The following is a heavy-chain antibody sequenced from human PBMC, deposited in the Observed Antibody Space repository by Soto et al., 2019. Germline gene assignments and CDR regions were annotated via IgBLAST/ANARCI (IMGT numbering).Heavy chain of an antibody. Sequence: QVQLVQSGAEEKKPGASVKVSCKASGYTFTSYAMHWVRQAPGQRLEWMGWINACNGNTKYSQKVQGRVTNTRDTSASTAYMELSSLRSEDTAVYYCARGTGWYRPFDYWGQGTLVTVSS. CDR1: GYTFTSYA. V-gene: IGHV1-3*05. D-gene: IGHD6-19*01. CDR3: ARGTGWYRPFDY. CDR2: INACNGNT. J-gene: IGHJ4*02.